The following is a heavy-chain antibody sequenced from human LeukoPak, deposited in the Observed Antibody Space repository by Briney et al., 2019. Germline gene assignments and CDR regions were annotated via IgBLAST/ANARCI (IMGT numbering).Heavy chain of an antibody. V-gene: IGHV1-8*01. D-gene: IGHD3-3*01. CDR1: GYTFTSYD. CDR2: MNPNSGNT. J-gene: IGHJ4*02. CDR3: ARSLDFWSGYHY. Sequence: ASVKVSCKASGYTFTSYDINWVRQATGQGLEWMGWMNPNSGNTGYAQKFQGRVTMTRNTSISTAYMELSSLRSEDTAVYYCARSLDFWSGYHYWGQGTLVTVSS.